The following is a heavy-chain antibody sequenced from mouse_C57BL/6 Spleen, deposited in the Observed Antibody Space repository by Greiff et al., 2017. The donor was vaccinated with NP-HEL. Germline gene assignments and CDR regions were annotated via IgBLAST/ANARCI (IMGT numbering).Heavy chain of an antibody. CDR1: GYTFTSYW. Sequence: QVQLQQPGAELVRPGSSVKLSCKASGYTFTSYWMHWVKQRPIQGLEWIGNIDPSDSETHYNQKFKDKATLTVDKSSSTAYMQLSSLTSEDSAVYYCAREGIFGVYGNYEGWYFDVWGTGTTVTVSS. CDR3: AREGIFGVYGNYEGWYFDV. V-gene: IGHV1-52*01. D-gene: IGHD2-1*01. J-gene: IGHJ1*03. CDR2: IDPSDSET.